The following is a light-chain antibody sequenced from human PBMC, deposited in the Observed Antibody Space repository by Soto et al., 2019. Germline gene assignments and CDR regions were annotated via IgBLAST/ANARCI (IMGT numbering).Light chain of an antibody. CDR3: QQLNSYPFLT. V-gene: IGKV1-9*01. Sequence: DIQLTQSPSFLSASVGDRVTITCRASQGISSYLAWYQQKPGQAHKLLIYAASTLQSGVPSRFSGIGSGTEFTLTISSLQPEDFATYYCQQLNSYPFLTFGGGTKVEIK. CDR2: AAS. CDR1: QGISSY. J-gene: IGKJ4*01.